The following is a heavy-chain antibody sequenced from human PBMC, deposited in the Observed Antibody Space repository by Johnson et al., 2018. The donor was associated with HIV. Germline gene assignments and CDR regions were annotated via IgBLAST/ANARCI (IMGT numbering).Heavy chain of an antibody. Sequence: VQLVESGGAVVQPGGSLRLSCAASGFTFDDYAMHWVRQAPGNGLEWVSLIRWDGAITSYVDSVKGRFTISRDNSRNSLFLQMKSLRAEDTALYYGARAEIYEGRVGDFAFDIWGRGTMVTVSP. CDR3: ARAEIYEGRVGDFAFDI. CDR1: GFTFDDYA. V-gene: IGHV3-43D*03. J-gene: IGHJ3*02. D-gene: IGHD3-10*01. CDR2: IRWDGAIT.